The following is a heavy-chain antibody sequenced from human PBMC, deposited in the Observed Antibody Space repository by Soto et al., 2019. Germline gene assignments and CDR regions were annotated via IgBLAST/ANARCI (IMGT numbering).Heavy chain of an antibody. CDR2: INPNSGGT. Sequence: GSVEVSCRASGYTLTGYYMHWVRQAPGQGLEGMGWINPNSGGTNYAQKFQGWVTMTRDTSISTAYMELSRLRSDDTAVYYCARASSIAARPYYYGMDVWGQGTTVTVSS. CDR1: GYTLTGYY. J-gene: IGHJ6*02. V-gene: IGHV1-2*04. CDR3: ARASSIAARPYYYGMDV. D-gene: IGHD6-6*01.